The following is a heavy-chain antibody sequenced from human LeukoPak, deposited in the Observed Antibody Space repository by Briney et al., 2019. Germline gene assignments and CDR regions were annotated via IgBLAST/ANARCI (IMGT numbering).Heavy chain of an antibody. J-gene: IGHJ4*02. V-gene: IGHV1-2*02. CDR2: INPNGGGT. CDR3: ARDGETNFEY. D-gene: IGHD7-27*01. Sequence: PSGKVSCKASGYTFTGYYMHWVRQAPGQGREWMGWINPNGGGTNYAQKFQGRVTMTRDTSISTAYMELSRLRSDDTAVYYCARDGETNFEYWGQGTLVTVSS. CDR1: GYTFTGYY.